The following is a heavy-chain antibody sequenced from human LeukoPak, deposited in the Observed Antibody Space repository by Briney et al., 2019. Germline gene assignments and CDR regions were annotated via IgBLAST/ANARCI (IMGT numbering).Heavy chain of an antibody. CDR1: GSTVITND. Sequence: GGSLRLSCAASGSTVITNDMTWVRQAPGKGLEWVSVLYSDGNTKYADSVQGRFTISRDNSKNTLYLEMNSLSPDDTAVYYCARGVEPLAANTLAYWGQGALVTVSS. V-gene: IGHV3-53*01. D-gene: IGHD1-14*01. J-gene: IGHJ4*02. CDR3: ARGVEPLAANTLAY. CDR2: LYSDGNT.